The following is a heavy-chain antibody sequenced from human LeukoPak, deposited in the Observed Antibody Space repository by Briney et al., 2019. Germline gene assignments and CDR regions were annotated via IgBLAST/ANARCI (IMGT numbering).Heavy chain of an antibody. V-gene: IGHV3-74*01. Sequence: PGGSLRLSCAASGFTFSSYWMHWVRQAPGKGLVWVSRINGDGSSTSYADSVKGRFTISRDNSKNTLYLQMNSLRAEDTAVYYCAKDVKRTSHRIYYFDYWGQGTLVTVSS. CDR1: GFTFSSYW. D-gene: IGHD1-14*01. CDR2: INGDGSST. CDR3: AKDVKRTSHRIYYFDY. J-gene: IGHJ4*02.